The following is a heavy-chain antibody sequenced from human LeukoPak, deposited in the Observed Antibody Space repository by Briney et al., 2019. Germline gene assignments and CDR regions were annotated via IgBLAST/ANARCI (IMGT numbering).Heavy chain of an antibody. D-gene: IGHD2-15*01. Sequence: KPGGSLRLSCAASGFTFSSYSMNWVRQAPGKGLEWVSSISSSSSYIYYADSVKGRFTISGDNAKNSLYLQMNSLRAEDTAVYYCARVFEPIVVGYPLDYWGQGTLVTVSS. V-gene: IGHV3-21*01. CDR1: GFTFSSYS. J-gene: IGHJ4*02. CDR3: ARVFEPIVVGYPLDY. CDR2: ISSSSSYI.